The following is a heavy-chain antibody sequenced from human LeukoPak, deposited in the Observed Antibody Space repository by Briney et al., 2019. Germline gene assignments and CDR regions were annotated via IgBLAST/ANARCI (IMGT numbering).Heavy chain of an antibody. Sequence: KPSETLSLTCTLSGVSISSYYWSWIRQPPGKGLEWIGYIYYSGSTNYNPSLKSRVTITVDTSKNQFSLKLSSVTAADTAVYYCARGARGYSYGHFDYWGQGTLVTVSS. J-gene: IGHJ4*02. V-gene: IGHV4-59*01. CDR1: GVSISSYY. D-gene: IGHD5-18*01. CDR3: ARGARGYSYGHFDY. CDR2: IYYSGST.